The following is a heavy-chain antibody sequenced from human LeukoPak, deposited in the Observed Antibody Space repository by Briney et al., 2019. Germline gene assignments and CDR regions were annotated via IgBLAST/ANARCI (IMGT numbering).Heavy chain of an antibody. J-gene: IGHJ5*02. Sequence: GASVKVSCKASGGTFSSYAISWVRQAPGQGLVWMGRIIPIFGIANYAQKFQGRVTITADKSTSTAYMELSSLRSEDTAVYYCARAGEMNWFDPWGQGTLVTVSS. V-gene: IGHV1-69*04. CDR3: ARAGEMNWFDP. CDR2: IIPIFGIA. CDR1: GGTFSSYA. D-gene: IGHD5-24*01.